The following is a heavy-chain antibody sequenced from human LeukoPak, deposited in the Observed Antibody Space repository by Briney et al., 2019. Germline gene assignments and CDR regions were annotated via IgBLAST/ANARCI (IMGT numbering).Heavy chain of an antibody. V-gene: IGHV3-23*01. CDR2: ISGSGGST. CDR3: AKDYYDFWSGYYNHPNWFDP. D-gene: IGHD3-3*01. Sequence: GGSLRLSCAASGFTFSSYAMSWVRQAPGKGLEWVSAISGSGGSTYYADSVRGRFTISRDNSKNMLYLQMNSLRAEDTAVYYCAKDYYDFWSGYYNHPNWFDPWGQGTLVTVSS. CDR1: GFTFSSYA. J-gene: IGHJ5*02.